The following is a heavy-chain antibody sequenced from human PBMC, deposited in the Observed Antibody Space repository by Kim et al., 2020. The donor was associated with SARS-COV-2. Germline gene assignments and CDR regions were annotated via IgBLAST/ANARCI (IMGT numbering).Heavy chain of an antibody. D-gene: IGHD1-26*01. Sequence: DGGGTLYGESVEGRFTVSRDNAKNILYLQMNSLRDDDTAVYYCVHGNFFSYWGQGALVTVSS. J-gene: IGHJ4*02. CDR2: DGGGT. CDR3: VHGNFFSY. V-gene: IGHV3-74*03.